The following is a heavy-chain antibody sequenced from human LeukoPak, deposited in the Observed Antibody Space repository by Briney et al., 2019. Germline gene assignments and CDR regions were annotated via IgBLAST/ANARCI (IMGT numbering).Heavy chain of an antibody. CDR2: IYYSGST. Sequence: SETLSLTCTVSGGSISSYYWIWIRQPPGKGLEWIGYIYYSGSTNYNPSLKSRVTISVDTSKNQFSLKLSSVTAADTAVYYCARTTTWYFDLWGRGTLVTVSS. V-gene: IGHV4-59*01. D-gene: IGHD1-1*01. CDR3: ARTTTWYFDL. CDR1: GGSISSYY. J-gene: IGHJ2*01.